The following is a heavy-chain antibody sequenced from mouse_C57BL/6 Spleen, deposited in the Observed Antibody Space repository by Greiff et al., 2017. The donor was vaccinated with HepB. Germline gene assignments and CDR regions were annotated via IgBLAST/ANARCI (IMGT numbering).Heavy chain of an antibody. J-gene: IGHJ3*01. Sequence: VQLQQSGAELVKPGASVKISCKASGYAFSSYWLNWVKQRPGKGLEWIGQIYPGDGDTNYNGKFKGKATLTADKSSSTAYMQLSSLTSEDSAVYFCARDSSGYWFAYWGQGTLVTVSA. D-gene: IGHD3-2*02. CDR3: ARDSSGYWFAY. CDR2: IYPGDGDT. CDR1: GYAFSSYW. V-gene: IGHV1-80*01.